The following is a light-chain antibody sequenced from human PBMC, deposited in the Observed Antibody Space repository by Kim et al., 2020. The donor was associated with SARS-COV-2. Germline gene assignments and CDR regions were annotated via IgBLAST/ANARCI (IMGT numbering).Light chain of an antibody. J-gene: IGLJ3*02. CDR2: DVT. CDR3: SSYTNSDTLV. V-gene: IGLV2-14*04. CDR1: SSDVGRYNY. Sequence: GQSIAISGTGTSSDVGRYNYVSWYQQHPGKAPKLLIYDVTQRPSGVSNRFSGSKSGNTASLTISGLQAEDEADYYCSSYTNSDTLVFGGGTQLTVL.